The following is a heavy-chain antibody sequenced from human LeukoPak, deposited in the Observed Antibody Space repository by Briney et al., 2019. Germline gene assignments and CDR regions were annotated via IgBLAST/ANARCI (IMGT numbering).Heavy chain of an antibody. Sequence: SETLSLTCTVSGGSIRSSSYYWGWLRQPPGKGLEWIGSIYYSGSTYYNPSLKSRVTISVDTSKNQFSLKLSSVTAADTAVYYCARVEIVGATFDYWGQGTLVTVSS. CDR2: IYYSGST. J-gene: IGHJ4*02. CDR3: ARVEIVGATFDY. V-gene: IGHV4-39*07. D-gene: IGHD1-26*01. CDR1: GGSIRSSSYY.